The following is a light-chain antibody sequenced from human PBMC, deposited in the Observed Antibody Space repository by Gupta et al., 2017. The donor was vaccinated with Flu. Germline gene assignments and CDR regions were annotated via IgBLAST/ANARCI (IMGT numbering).Light chain of an antibody. Sequence: SALTQPASVSGSPGQSITISCTGTSTDIGSYDYVSWYQQHPGKAPKLIIFEVSDRPAGIANRFSGSKSANTASLTISGRKAEDEADYYGCSDRDIGTLVFGTGTRVNV. J-gene: IGLJ1*01. V-gene: IGLV2-14*01. CDR1: STDIGSYDY. CDR3: CSDRDIGTLV. CDR2: EVS.